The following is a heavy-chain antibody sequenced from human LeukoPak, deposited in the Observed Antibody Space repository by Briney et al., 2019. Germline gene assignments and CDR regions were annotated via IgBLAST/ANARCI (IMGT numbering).Heavy chain of an antibody. V-gene: IGHV3-23*01. D-gene: IGHD4-17*01. CDR1: GFIFREYA. J-gene: IGHJ3*02. Sequence: TGGSLRLSCAASGFIFREYAMTWVRQAPGKGLEWVSSITASDYTTYADSVKGRFTISRDNSKNTLYLQMDSLRGDDMALYHCARDPNGDYIGAFDNWGQGTMVTVSS. CDR2: ITASDYTT. CDR3: ARDPNGDYIGAFDN.